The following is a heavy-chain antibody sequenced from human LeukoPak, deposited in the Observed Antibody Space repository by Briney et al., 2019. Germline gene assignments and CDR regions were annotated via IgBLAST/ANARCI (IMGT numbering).Heavy chain of an antibody. J-gene: IGHJ4*02. CDR3: AKDPQRKPKYYDILTGLED. CDR2: ISYDGSNK. D-gene: IGHD3-9*01. V-gene: IGHV3-30*18. CDR1: GFTFSSYG. Sequence: GGSLRLSCAASGFTFSSYGMHWVCQAPGKGLEWVAVISYDGSNKYYADSVKGRFTISRDNSKNTLYLQMNSLRAEDTAVYYCAKDPQRKPKYYDILTGLEDWGQGTLVTVSS.